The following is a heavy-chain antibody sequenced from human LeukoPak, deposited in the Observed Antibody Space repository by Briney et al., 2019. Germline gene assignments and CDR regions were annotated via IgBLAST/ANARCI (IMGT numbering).Heavy chain of an antibody. CDR3: ARDTHDFWTYYMDV. V-gene: IGHV1-8*01. D-gene: IGHD3-3*01. CDR1: GYTFTSYD. CDR2: MNPNSGNT. J-gene: IGHJ6*03. Sequence: ASVKVSCKASGYTFTSYDINWVRQATGQGLEWMRWMNPNSGNTGYAQKFQGRVTMTRYTSISTAYMELSSLRSEDTAVYYCARDTHDFWTYYMDVWGKGTTVTVSS.